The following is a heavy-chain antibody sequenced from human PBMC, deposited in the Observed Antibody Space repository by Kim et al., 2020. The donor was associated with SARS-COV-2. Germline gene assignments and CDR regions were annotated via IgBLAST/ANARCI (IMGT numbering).Heavy chain of an antibody. Sequence: ADSVKGRFTISRDNAKNSLYLQMNSLRAEDTAVYYCARVAPRIAARRFDPWGQGTLVTVSS. D-gene: IGHD6-6*01. V-gene: IGHV3-11*06. CDR3: ARVAPRIAARRFDP. J-gene: IGHJ5*02.